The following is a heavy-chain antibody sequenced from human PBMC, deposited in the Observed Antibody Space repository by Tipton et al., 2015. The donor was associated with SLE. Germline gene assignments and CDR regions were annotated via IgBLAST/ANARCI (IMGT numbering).Heavy chain of an antibody. CDR2: ISYDGSNK. V-gene: IGHV3-30*04. J-gene: IGHJ4*02. CDR3: ARSLSGYGFFDY. Sequence: SLRLSCAASGFTFSIYAMHWVRQAPGKGLEWVAVISYDGSNKYYADSVKGRFTISRDNSKNTLYLQMNSLRAEDTAVYYCARSLSGYGFFDYWGQGTLVTVSS. CDR1: GFTFSIYA. D-gene: IGHD5-12*01.